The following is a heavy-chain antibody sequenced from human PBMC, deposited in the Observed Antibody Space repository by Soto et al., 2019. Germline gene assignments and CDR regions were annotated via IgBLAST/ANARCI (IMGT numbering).Heavy chain of an antibody. V-gene: IGHV6-1*01. CDR3: ARVRYDFWSGPYPGYYYGMDV. CDR2: TYYRSKWYN. J-gene: IGHJ6*02. CDR1: GDSVSSNSAA. D-gene: IGHD3-3*01. Sequence: SQTLSLTCAISGDSVSSNSAAWNWIRQSPSRSLEWLGRTYYRSKWYNDYAVSVKSRITINPDTSKNQFSLQLNSVTPEDTAVYYCARVRYDFWSGPYPGYYYGMDVWGQGTTVTAP.